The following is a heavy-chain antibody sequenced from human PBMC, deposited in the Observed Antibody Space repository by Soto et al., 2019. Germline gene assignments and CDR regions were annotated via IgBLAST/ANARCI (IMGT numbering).Heavy chain of an antibody. V-gene: IGHV5-51*01. D-gene: IGHD5-18*01. Sequence: GESLKISCEASGYRFTDYWIGWVRQMPGKGLEWMGIISPGDSDTRYSPSFQGQVTISADKSFSTAYLQWSSLKASDTAMYYCARRNTAMVQSYYYGMDVWGQGTTVTVSS. CDR2: ISPGDSDT. CDR3: ARRNTAMVQSYYYGMDV. CDR1: GYRFTDYW. J-gene: IGHJ6*02.